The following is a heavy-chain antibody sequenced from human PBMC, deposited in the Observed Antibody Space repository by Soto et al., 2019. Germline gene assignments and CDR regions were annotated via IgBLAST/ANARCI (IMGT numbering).Heavy chain of an antibody. V-gene: IGHV3-48*03. CDR2: ISSSGSTI. CDR1: GFTLSSYE. D-gene: IGHD5-18*01. Sequence: GGSLRLSCAASGFTLSSYEMNWVRQAPGKGLEWVSYISSSGSTIYYADSVKGRFTISRDNAKNSRYLQMNSLRAEDTAVYYCASHSRDRYNTAYYFDSWGQGTLVPVYS. J-gene: IGHJ4*02. CDR3: ASHSRDRYNTAYYFDS.